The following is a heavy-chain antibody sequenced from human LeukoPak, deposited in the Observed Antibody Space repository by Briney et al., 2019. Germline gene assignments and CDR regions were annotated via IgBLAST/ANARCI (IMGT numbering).Heavy chain of an antibody. D-gene: IGHD2-2*03. CDR1: GFTFSSYD. CDR3: ARGGHCSSTSCYPDLDY. CDR2: IGTAGDT. J-gene: IGHJ4*02. Sequence: GGSLRLSRAASGFTFSSYDMHWVRQATGKGLEWVSAIGTAGDTYYPGSVKGRFTISRENAKNSLYLQMNSLRAGDTAVYYCARGGHCSSTSCYPDLDYWGQGTLVTVSS. V-gene: IGHV3-13*01.